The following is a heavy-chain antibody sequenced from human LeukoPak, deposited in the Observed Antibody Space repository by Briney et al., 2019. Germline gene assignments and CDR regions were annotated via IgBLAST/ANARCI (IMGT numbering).Heavy chain of an antibody. Sequence: GGSLRLSCAASGFTFSSYAMHWVRQAPGKGLEWVAVISYDGSNKYYADSVKGRFTISRDNSKNTLYLQMNSLRAEDTAVYYCAKASRRHCRNTSCYILDYWGQGTLVTGSS. J-gene: IGHJ4*02. CDR2: ISYDGSNK. V-gene: IGHV3-30*04. D-gene: IGHD2-2*02. CDR1: GFTFSSYA. CDR3: AKASRRHCRNTSCYILDY.